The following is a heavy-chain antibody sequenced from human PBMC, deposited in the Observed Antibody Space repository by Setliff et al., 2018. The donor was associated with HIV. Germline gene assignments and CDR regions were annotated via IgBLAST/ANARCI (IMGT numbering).Heavy chain of an antibody. J-gene: IGHJ3*02. CDR3: AREHCSGGSCNGFDI. CDR2: IYTSGST. V-gene: IGHV4-4*07. CDR1: GGSISSYY. Sequence: SETLSLTCTVSGGSISSYYWSWIRQPAGKGLEWIGRIYTSGSTNYNPSLKSRVTMSVDTSKNQFSLKLYSVTAADTAMYYCAREHCSGGSCNGFDIWGQGTMVTVSS. D-gene: IGHD2-15*01.